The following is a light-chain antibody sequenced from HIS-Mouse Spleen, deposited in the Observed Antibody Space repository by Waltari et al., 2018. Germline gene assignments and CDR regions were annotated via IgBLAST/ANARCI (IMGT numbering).Light chain of an antibody. V-gene: IGLV3-1*01. Sequence: SYELTQPPSVSVSPGQTASITCSGDKLGDKYACWYQQKPGQSPVLVIYQDSKRPAGLPDRFSGSNSGNTATLTISGTQAMDEADYYCQAWDSSTYYVFGTGTKVTVL. J-gene: IGLJ1*01. CDR3: QAWDSSTYYV. CDR2: QDS. CDR1: KLGDKY.